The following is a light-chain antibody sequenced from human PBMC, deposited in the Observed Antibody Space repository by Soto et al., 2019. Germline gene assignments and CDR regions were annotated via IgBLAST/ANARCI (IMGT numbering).Light chain of an antibody. CDR1: TGAVTSGHY. V-gene: IGLV7-46*01. Sequence: QAVVTQEPSLTVSPGGTVTLTCGSITGAVTSGHYPYWFQQKPGQAPRTLIYDTSNKHSWTPARFSGSLLGGKAALTLSGAQPEDEADYYCLLSYSDARSVVFGGGTKVTVL. CDR3: LLSYSDARSVV. J-gene: IGLJ2*01. CDR2: DTS.